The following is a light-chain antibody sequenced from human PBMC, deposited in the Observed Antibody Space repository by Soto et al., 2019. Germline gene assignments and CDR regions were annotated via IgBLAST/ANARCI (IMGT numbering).Light chain of an antibody. Sequence: QSALTQPASVSGSPGQSITISCTGTSSDVGSYNLVSWYQQHPGKAPKLMIYEGSKRPSGVSNRFSGSKSGNTASLTISGLQAEDEADYYCCSYEASSTLVFGGGTKVTVL. J-gene: IGLJ3*02. CDR1: SSDVGSYNL. V-gene: IGLV2-23*01. CDR2: EGS. CDR3: CSYEASSTLV.